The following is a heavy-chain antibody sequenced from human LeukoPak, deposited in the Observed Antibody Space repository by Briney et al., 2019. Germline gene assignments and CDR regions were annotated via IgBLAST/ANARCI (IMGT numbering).Heavy chain of an antibody. CDR2: INPSGGST. CDR3: ARHIAAAGTIDY. V-gene: IGHV1-46*01. CDR1: GYTFTSYY. Sequence: ASVKVSCKASGYTFTSYYMHWVRQAPGQGLEWMGIINPSGGSTSYAQKFQGRVTMTRDTSMSTVYMELSSLRSEDTAVYYCARHIAAAGTIDYWGQGTLVTVSS. D-gene: IGHD6-13*01. J-gene: IGHJ4*02.